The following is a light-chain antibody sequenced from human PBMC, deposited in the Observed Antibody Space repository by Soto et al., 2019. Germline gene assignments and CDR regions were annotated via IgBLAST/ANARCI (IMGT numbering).Light chain of an antibody. CDR1: SSDVGGYNY. J-gene: IGLJ2*01. CDR2: DVS. V-gene: IGLV2-14*01. Sequence: QSALTQPASVSGSPGQSITISCTGTSSDVGGYNYVSWYQQHPGKAPKLMIYDVSNRPSGVSNRFSGSKSGNTASLTISGLQAEDEADYYCISYTSSSTLVVVGGGTTLTVL. CDR3: ISYTSSSTLVV.